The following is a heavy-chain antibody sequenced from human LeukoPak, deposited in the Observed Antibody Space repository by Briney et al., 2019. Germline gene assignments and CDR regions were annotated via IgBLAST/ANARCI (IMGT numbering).Heavy chain of an antibody. CDR2: IYTSGST. CDR3: ARAEYYGSGSYFYYYYYMDV. J-gene: IGHJ6*03. CDR1: GVSISDYY. Sequence: SETLSLTCSVSGVSISDYYWTWFRQPAGKGLEWIGRIYTSGSTNYNPSLKSRVTISVDTSKNQFSLKLSSVTAADTAVYYCARAEYYGSGSYFYYYYYMDVWGKGTTVTISS. D-gene: IGHD3-10*01. V-gene: IGHV4-4*07.